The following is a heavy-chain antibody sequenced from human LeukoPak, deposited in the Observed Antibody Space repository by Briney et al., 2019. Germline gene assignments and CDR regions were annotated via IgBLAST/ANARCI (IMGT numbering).Heavy chain of an antibody. CDR2: IIPMFGIA. CDR1: GGTFSRYA. CDR3: ARDRPYTGGWRGFDY. D-gene: IGHD6-19*01. V-gene: IGHV1-69*01. Sequence: SVKVSCKASGGTFSRYAISWVRQAPGQGLEWMGGIIPMFGIANYAQKFQGRVTITAGESTSTAYMELSSLRSEDTAVYYCARDRPYTGGWRGFDYWGQGTLVTVSS. J-gene: IGHJ4*02.